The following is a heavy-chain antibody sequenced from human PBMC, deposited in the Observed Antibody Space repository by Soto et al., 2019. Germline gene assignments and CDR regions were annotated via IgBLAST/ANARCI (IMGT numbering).Heavy chain of an antibody. CDR3: TKDLLTTITTLGH. CDR1: GYTFSSYV. J-gene: IGHJ4*02. D-gene: IGHD4-4*01. V-gene: IGHV3-23*01. Sequence: EVQLLDSGGGLVQPGGSLRLSCAASGYTFSSYVMTWVRQAPGKGLEWVSSISGVGTSKFYADSVKGRFTISRDNSKNILYLQMDSLRAEDTAVYYCTKDLLTTITTLGHCGQGTLVTVSA. CDR2: ISGVGTSK.